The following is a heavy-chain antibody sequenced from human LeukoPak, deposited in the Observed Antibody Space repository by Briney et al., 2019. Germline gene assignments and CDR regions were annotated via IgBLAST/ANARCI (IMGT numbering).Heavy chain of an antibody. CDR3: AAAPYYVWGSYTFDY. Sequence: GASVKVSCKASGFTFTSSAMQWVRQARGQRLEWIGWIVVGSGNTNYAQKFQERVTITRDMSTSTAHMELSSLRSGDTAVYYCAAAPYYVWGSYTFDYWGQGTLVTVSS. J-gene: IGHJ4*02. CDR1: GFTFTSSA. V-gene: IGHV1-58*02. CDR2: IVVGSGNT. D-gene: IGHD3-16*01.